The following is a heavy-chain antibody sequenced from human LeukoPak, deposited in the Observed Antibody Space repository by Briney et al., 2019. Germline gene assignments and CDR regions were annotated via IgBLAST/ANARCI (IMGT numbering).Heavy chain of an antibody. CDR1: GGTFSSYA. D-gene: IGHD3-10*01. CDR3: ARDSYPYYYGSGSYYCSVAY. Sequence: SVKVSCKASGGTFSSYAISWVRQAPGQGLEWMGWIIPIFGTANYAQKFQGRVTITTDESTSTAYMELSSLRSEDTAVYYCARDSYPYYYGSGSYYCSVAYWGQGTLVTVSS. V-gene: IGHV1-69*05. J-gene: IGHJ4*02. CDR2: IIPIFGTA.